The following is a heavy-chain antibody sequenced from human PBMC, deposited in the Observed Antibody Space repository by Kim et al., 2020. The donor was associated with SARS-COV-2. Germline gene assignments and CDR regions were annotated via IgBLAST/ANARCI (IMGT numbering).Heavy chain of an antibody. CDR3: ARHFTWLVRPQWELGDYYCCYGMDV. CDR1: GYSFTSYW. CDR2: IDPSDSYT. D-gene: IGHD1-26*01. Sequence: GESLKISCKGSGYSFTSYWISWVRQMPGKGLEWMGRIDPSDSYTNYSPSFQGHVTISADKSISTAYLQWSSLKASDTAMYYCARHFTWLVRPQWELGDYYCCYGMDVWGQGTTVTVSS. V-gene: IGHV5-10-1*01. J-gene: IGHJ6*02.